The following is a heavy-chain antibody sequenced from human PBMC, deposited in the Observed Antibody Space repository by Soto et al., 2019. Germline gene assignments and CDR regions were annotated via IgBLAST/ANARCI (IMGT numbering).Heavy chain of an antibody. J-gene: IGHJ6*02. CDR3: ARSTPPSYFYGSGSYSRSSHYYYYYGMDV. Sequence: SVKVSCKASGGTFSSYAISWVRQAPGQGLEWMGGIIPIFGTANYAQKFQGRVTITADESTSTAYMELSSLRSEDTAVYYCARSTPPSYFYGSGSYSRSSHYYYYYGMDVWGQGTTVTVSS. D-gene: IGHD3-10*01. CDR2: IIPIFGTA. CDR1: GGTFSSYA. V-gene: IGHV1-69*13.